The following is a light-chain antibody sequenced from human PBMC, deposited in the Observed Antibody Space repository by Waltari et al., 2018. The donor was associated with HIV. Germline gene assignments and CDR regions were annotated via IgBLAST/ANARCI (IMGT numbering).Light chain of an antibody. J-gene: IGLJ2*01. Sequence: QSALTQPRSVSGSPGQSVTISCTGTSSAVGGYNYVSWYQQHPGKAPKLMIYDVNTRPSGVPDRFSGSKSGNTASLTISGLQAEDEADYYCCSYAGSYPLFGGGTKLTVL. CDR1: SSAVGGYNY. CDR3: CSYAGSYPL. CDR2: DVN. V-gene: IGLV2-11*01.